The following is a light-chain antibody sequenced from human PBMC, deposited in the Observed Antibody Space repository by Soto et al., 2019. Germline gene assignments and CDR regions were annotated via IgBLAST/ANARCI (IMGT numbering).Light chain of an antibody. CDR1: QSLVHSNANTY. V-gene: IGKV2-24*01. CDR3: MQSSQFPLT. Sequence: DIVMTQTPLSSPVTLGQPASISCRSSQSLVHSNANTYLSWLHQRPGQPPRLLIYRVSYRFSGEPERFRGRGGGRDVTLKISRVEAEDLGVDYCMQSSQFPLTFGPGTKVDIK. CDR2: RVS. J-gene: IGKJ3*01.